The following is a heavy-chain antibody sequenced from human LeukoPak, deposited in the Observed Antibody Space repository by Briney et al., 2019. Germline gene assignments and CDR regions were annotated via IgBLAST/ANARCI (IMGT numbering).Heavy chain of an antibody. J-gene: IGHJ4*02. D-gene: IGHD6-6*01. CDR2: IREAGGGT. CDR1: GIKLSNYV. CDR3: AKEGRQLVGLDY. Sequence: GGSLRLSCVVSGIKLSNYVMSWVRQAPGKGLEWVSGIREAGGGTKYADSVKGRFTISRDNSKNTLYLQMNSLRAEDTAVYYCAKEGRQLVGLDYWGQGTLVTVSS. V-gene: IGHV3-23*01.